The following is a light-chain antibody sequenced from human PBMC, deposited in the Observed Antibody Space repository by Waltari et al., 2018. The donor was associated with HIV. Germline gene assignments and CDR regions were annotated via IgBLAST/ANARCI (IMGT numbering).Light chain of an antibody. Sequence: QSALTQPASVSGSPGQSITISCTGTSSDVGSYTLVSWYQQHPGKAPILMIYEVSKRPSGVSNLVSGSKAGNTASLTISGLQAEDEADYYCCSYAGSSTLVFGGGTKLTVL. CDR2: EVS. J-gene: IGLJ2*01. CDR1: SSDVGSYTL. CDR3: CSYAGSSTLV. V-gene: IGLV2-23*02.